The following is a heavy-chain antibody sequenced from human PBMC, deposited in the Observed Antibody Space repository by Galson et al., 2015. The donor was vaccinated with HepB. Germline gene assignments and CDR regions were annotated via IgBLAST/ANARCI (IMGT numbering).Heavy chain of an antibody. D-gene: IGHD5-18*01. CDR2: IYSDGST. Sequence: SLRLSCAASGFTFSSYSMNWVRQAPGKGLEWVSVIYSDGSTYYADSVKGRFTISRDNSKNTLYLQMNSLRAEDTAVYYCARERKHSYGSDYWGQGTLVTVSS. CDR1: GFTFSSYS. CDR3: ARERKHSYGSDY. J-gene: IGHJ4*02. V-gene: IGHV3-66*01.